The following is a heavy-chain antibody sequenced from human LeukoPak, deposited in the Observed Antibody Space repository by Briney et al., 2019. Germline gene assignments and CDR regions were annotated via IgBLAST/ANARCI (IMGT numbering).Heavy chain of an antibody. V-gene: IGHV3-21*01. Sequence: GGSLRLSCAASGFTFSSYSMNWVRQAPGKGLEWVSSISSSSSYIYHADSVKGRFTISRDNAKNSLYPQMNSLRAEDTAAYYCASYYYYYYMDVWGKGTTVTVSS. CDR1: GFTFSSYS. J-gene: IGHJ6*03. CDR3: ASYYYYYYMDV. CDR2: ISSSSSYI.